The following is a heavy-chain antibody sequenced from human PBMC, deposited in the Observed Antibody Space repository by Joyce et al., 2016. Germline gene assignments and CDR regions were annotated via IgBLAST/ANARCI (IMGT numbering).Heavy chain of an antibody. J-gene: IGHJ5*02. V-gene: IGHV1-2*02. CDR3: ARVYRTPSHNYFDP. Sequence: QVQLVQSGAEVQKPGTSVKVSCKASGYSFAGYHLHWVRQAPGQGLERKWWVNTNSGARYYAQKVEGRVRMTKDLSITTAYMEMSILRSDDTAMYFCARVYRTPSHNYFDPWGQGTLVTVSS. CDR1: GYSFAGYH. D-gene: IGHD2-8*01. CDR2: VNTNSGAR.